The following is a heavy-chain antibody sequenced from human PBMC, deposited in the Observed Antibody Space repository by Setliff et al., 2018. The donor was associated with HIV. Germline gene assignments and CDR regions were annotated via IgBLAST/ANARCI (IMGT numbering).Heavy chain of an antibody. J-gene: IGHJ6*02. V-gene: IGHV3-7*01. CDR3: ARSRIRFDFFYGMDV. CDR1: GFTFSSYW. CDR2: IKQDGSEK. D-gene: IGHD2-15*01. Sequence: GESLRLSCAASGFTFSSYWVSWVRQAPGKGLEWVANIKQDGSEKYYVDSVKGRFTISRDNAKNSLYLQMNSLRAEDTAVYYCARSRIRFDFFYGMDVWGQGTTVTVSS.